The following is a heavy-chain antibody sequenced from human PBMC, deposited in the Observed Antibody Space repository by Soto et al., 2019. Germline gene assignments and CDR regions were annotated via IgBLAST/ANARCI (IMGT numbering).Heavy chain of an antibody. Sequence: GGSLRLSCAASGFTFSSYGMHWVRQAPGKGLEWVAVIWYDGSNKYYADSVKGRFTISRDNSKNTLYLQMNSLRAEDTAVYYCARDQAAAALRNWFDPWGRGTLVTVSS. V-gene: IGHV3-33*01. CDR3: ARDQAAAALRNWFDP. J-gene: IGHJ5*02. CDR1: GFTFSSYG. CDR2: IWYDGSNK. D-gene: IGHD6-13*01.